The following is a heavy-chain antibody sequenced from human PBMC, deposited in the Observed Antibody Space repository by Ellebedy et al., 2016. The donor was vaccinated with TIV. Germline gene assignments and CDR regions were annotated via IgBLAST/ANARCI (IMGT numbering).Heavy chain of an antibody. CDR1: GYSISSDYY. J-gene: IGHJ4*02. CDR2: VYHSGTT. Sequence: SETLSLTCTVSGYSISSDYYWGWIRQPPGKGLEWIGSVYHSGTTYYNPSLKTRFTISIDSSKNQFSLKLNSVTAADTAVYYCARGGTSGTHHCDYWGQGALVTVSS. D-gene: IGHD3-10*01. V-gene: IGHV4-38-2*02. CDR3: ARGGTSGTHHCDY.